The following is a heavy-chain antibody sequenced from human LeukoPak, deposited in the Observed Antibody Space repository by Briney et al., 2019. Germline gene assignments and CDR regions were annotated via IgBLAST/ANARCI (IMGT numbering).Heavy chain of an antibody. Sequence: SETLSLTCTVSGGSISGFFWSWIRQPPGKGLEWIGYIYFSGSTNYNPSLKSRVTISVDTSKNQFSLKLSSVTAADTAVYYCVRQSGYDYGTPYFDYWGQGTLVTVSS. CDR2: IYFSGST. CDR3: VRQSGYDYGTPYFDY. D-gene: IGHD5-12*01. V-gene: IGHV4-59*08. CDR1: GGSISGFF. J-gene: IGHJ4*02.